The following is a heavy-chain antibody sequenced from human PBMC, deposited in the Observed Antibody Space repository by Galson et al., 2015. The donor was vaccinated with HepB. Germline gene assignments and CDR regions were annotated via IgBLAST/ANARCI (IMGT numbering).Heavy chain of an antibody. CDR3: AKDIGRYYGMDV. CDR1: GFTFSSYA. CDR2: ISGSGGST. V-gene: IGHV3-23*01. J-gene: IGHJ6*02. D-gene: IGHD3-16*02. Sequence: LRLSCAASGFTFSSYAMSWVRQAPGKGLEWVSAISGSGGSTYYADSVKGRFTISRDNSKNTLYLQMNSLRAEDTAVYYCAKDIGRYYGMDVWGQGTTVTVSS.